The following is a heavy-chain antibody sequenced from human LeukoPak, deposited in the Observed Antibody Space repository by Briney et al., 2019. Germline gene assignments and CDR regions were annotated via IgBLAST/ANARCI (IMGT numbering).Heavy chain of an antibody. V-gene: IGHV4-39*07. Sequence: SETLSLTCTVSGGSISSSSYYWGWIRQPPGKGLEWIGSIYYSGSTYYNPSLKSRVTISVDTSKNQFSLKLSSVTAADTAVYYCARAPLGYCSGGSCYSGGYYFDYWGQGTLVTVSS. CDR2: IYYSGST. CDR1: GGSISSSSYY. J-gene: IGHJ4*02. D-gene: IGHD2-15*01. CDR3: ARAPLGYCSGGSCYSGGYYFDY.